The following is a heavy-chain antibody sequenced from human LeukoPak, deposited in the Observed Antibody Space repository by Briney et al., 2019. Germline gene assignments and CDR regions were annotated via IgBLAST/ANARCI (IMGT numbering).Heavy chain of an antibody. CDR1: GITVSSNY. V-gene: IGHV3-53*01. CDR3: ARDSHEHYFDY. J-gene: IGHJ4*02. CDR2: IYSGGNT. Sequence: GGSLRLSCAASGITVSSNYMSWVRQAPGKGLEWVSVIYSGGNTYYADSVKGRFTISRDNSKNTLYLQMNSLRAEDTAVYYCARDSHEHYFDYWGQGTLVTVSS.